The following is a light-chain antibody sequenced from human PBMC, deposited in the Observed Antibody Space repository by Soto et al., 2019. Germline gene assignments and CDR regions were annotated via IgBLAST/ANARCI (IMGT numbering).Light chain of an antibody. CDR3: QQSDITPRT. CDR1: TGINSY. J-gene: IGKJ1*01. Sequence: DIQMTHSPSSLSASVGYRVTITCLGKTGINSYLDWYQQRSAQAPRLLIYDATRLDSGVPARFSGSGYGTDFTLSITSLELEDFATYYCQQSDITPRTFGQGTKVDIK. V-gene: IGKV1-39*01. CDR2: DAT.